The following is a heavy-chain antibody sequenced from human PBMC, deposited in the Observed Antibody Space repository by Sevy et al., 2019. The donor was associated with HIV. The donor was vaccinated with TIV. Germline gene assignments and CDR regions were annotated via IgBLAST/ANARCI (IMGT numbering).Heavy chain of an antibody. J-gene: IGHJ6*02. CDR2: IIPIFGTA. Sequence: ASVKVSCKASGGTFSSYAISWVRQAPGQGLEWMGGIIPIFGTANYAQKFQGRVTITADESTSTAYMELSSLRSEDTAVYYCARGTYYDILTGYYTHNNYYYGMDVWGQGTTVTVSS. D-gene: IGHD3-9*01. V-gene: IGHV1-69*13. CDR3: ARGTYYDILTGYYTHNNYYYGMDV. CDR1: GGTFSSYA.